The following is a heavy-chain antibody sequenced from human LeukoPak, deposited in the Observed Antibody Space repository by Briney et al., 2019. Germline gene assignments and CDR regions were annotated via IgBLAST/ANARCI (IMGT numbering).Heavy chain of an antibody. V-gene: IGHV3-23*01. Sequence: GGSLRLSCAASGFTFSSYAMSWVRQAPGKGLEWVSAISGSGGSTYYADSVKGRFTISRDNSKNTLYLQMNSLRAEDTAVYYCARGVYDFWSGYYWHFQHWGQGTLVTVSS. CDR2: ISGSGGST. CDR3: ARGVYDFWSGYYWHFQH. D-gene: IGHD3-3*01. J-gene: IGHJ1*01. CDR1: GFTFSSYA.